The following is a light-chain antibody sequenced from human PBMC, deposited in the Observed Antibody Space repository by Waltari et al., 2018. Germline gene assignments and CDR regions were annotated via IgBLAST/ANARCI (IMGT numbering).Light chain of an antibody. V-gene: IGKV4-1*01. J-gene: IGKJ1*01. CDR2: WAS. CDR3: QQYYDTPT. Sequence: DIVMTQSPDSLAVSLGERATLNCKSSQSVWYNSNKRNYLAWYQQKAGQPPKVLIYWASTRESGVPDRFSGSGSGTDFTLTISSLQAEDVAIYYCQQYYDTPTFGQGTKVEI. CDR1: QSVWYNSNKRNY.